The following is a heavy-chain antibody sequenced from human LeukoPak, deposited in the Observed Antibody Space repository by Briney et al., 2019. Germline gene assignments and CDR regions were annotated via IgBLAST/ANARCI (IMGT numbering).Heavy chain of an antibody. D-gene: IGHD4-4*01. CDR1: GGSISSYY. J-gene: IGHJ4*02. CDR3: AGHTSSNYVPFDY. V-gene: IGHV4-59*08. Sequence: PSETLSLTCTVSGGSISSYYWSWIRQPPGKGLEWIAHIHYSGNTYYNPSLKSRVTISLDTSKNQFSLKLSSVTASDTAVYYCAGHTSSNYVPFDYWGQGTLVTVSS. CDR2: IHYSGNT.